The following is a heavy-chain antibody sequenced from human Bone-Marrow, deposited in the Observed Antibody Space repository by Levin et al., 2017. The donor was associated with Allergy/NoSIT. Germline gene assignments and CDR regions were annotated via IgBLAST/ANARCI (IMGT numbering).Heavy chain of an antibody. CDR1: GFTFRNYG. CDR2: LWYDGSNA. CDR3: ARDSVGAPTDFDY. D-gene: IGHD1-26*01. J-gene: IGHJ4*02. Sequence: PGGSLRLSCAASGFTFRNYGMHWVRQAPGKGLEWVAFLWYDGSNANYADSVKGRLTISRDNSKNTLYLQMNSLRVEDTAVYYCARDSVGAPTDFDYWGQGTLVTASS. V-gene: IGHV3-33*01.